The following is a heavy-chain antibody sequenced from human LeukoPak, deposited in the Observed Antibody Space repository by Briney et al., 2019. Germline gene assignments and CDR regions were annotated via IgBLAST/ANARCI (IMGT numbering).Heavy chain of an antibody. CDR2: IYYSGST. V-gene: IGHV4-39*01. J-gene: IGHJ6*03. D-gene: IGHD3-10*01. CDR3: ARQRWDMLRGVDYYYYMDV. CDR1: GGSISSSSYY. Sequence: PSETLSLTCTVSGGSISSSSYYWGWIRQPPGKGLEWIGSIYYSGSTYYNPSLKSRVTISVGTSKNQFSLKLSSVTAADTAVFYCARQRWDMLRGVDYYYYMDVWGKGTTVTISS.